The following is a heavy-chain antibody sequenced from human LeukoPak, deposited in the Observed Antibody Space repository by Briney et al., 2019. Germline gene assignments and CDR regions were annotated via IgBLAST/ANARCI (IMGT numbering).Heavy chain of an antibody. Sequence: ASVKVSCKASRYAFTSYDINWVREAAGHGLEWMGWMNPNTGRTGYAQKFQGRITMTRDTSINTAYMELTNLRSEDTAIYYCARLSQTPDYYTLGGYYYLGYWGQGTPVTVSS. J-gene: IGHJ4*02. CDR2: MNPNTGRT. CDR3: ARLSQTPDYYTLGGYYYLGY. D-gene: IGHD3-10*01. CDR1: RYAFTSYD. V-gene: IGHV1-8*01.